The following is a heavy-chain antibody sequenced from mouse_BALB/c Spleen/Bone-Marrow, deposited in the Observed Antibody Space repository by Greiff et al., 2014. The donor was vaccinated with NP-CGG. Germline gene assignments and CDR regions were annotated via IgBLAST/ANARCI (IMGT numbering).Heavy chain of an antibody. CDR2: IYPSDSYT. J-gene: IGHJ4*01. D-gene: IGHD2-1*01. CDR3: TRGGRGKGYAMDY. Sequence: VQLQQSGAELVRPGASVKLSCKASGYTFTSYRINWVKQRPGQGLEWIGNIYPSDSYTNYNQKFKDKATLTVDKSSSTAYMQLSSPTSEDSAVYYCTRGGRGKGYAMDYWGQGTSVTVSS. V-gene: IGHV1-69*02. CDR1: GYTFTSYR.